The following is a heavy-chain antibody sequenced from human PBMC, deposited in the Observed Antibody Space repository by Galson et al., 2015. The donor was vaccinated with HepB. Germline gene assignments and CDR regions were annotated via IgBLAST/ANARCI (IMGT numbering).Heavy chain of an antibody. V-gene: IGHV3-7*03. CDR3: ARAALGYCSSTTCYDSFDI. J-gene: IGHJ3*02. CDR2: INQEGSQK. Sequence: SLRLSCAASGFTFSNYWMSWVRQAPGKGLEWVANINQEGSQKYYVDSVKGRFTISRDNAKNSLYLQMNSLRPEDTAVYYCARAALGYCSSTTCYDSFDIWGQGTMVTVSS. D-gene: IGHD2-2*01. CDR1: GFTFSNYW.